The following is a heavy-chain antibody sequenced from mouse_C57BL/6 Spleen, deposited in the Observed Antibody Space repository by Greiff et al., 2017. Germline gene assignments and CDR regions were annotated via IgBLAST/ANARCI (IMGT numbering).Heavy chain of an antibody. D-gene: IGHD2-10*02. Sequence: EVQLVESGGGLVQPKGSLKLSCAASGFSFNTYAMNWVRQAPGKGLEWVARIRSKSNNYATYYADSVKDRFTISRDDSESMLYLQMNNLKTEDTAMYYCVRRGYGNSFDYWGQGTTLTVSS. V-gene: IGHV10-1*01. CDR1: GFSFNTYA. CDR3: VRRGYGNSFDY. CDR2: IRSKSNNYAT. J-gene: IGHJ2*01.